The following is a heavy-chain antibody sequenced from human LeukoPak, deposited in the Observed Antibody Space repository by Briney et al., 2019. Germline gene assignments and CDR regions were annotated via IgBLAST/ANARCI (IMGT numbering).Heavy chain of an antibody. J-gene: IGHJ4*02. Sequence: KSSETLSLTCTVSGGSISGSSYYWGWIRQPPGKGLEWIGSIYYSGSTYYNPSLKSRVTISVDTSKNQFSLKLSSVTAADTAAYYCARGYGSGSYYYYWGQGTLVTVSS. D-gene: IGHD3-10*01. CDR3: ARGYGSGSYYYY. V-gene: IGHV4-39*07. CDR2: IYYSGST. CDR1: GGSISGSSYY.